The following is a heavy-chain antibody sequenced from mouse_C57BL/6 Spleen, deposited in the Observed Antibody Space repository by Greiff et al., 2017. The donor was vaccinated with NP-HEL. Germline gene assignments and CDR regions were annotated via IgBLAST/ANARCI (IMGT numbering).Heavy chain of an antibody. CDR1: GFTFSSYG. V-gene: IGHV5-6*01. D-gene: IGHD2-13*01. CDR2: ISSGGSYT. J-gene: IGHJ2*01. Sequence: EVKLVESGGDLVKPGGSLKLSCAASGFTFSSYGMSWVRQTPDKRLEWVATISSGGSYTYYPDSVKGRFTISRDNAKNTLYLQMSSLKSEDTAMYYCARQGGLYFDYWGQGTTLTVSS. CDR3: ARQGGLYFDY.